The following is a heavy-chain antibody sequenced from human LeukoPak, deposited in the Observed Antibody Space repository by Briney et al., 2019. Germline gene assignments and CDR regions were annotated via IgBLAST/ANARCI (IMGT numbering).Heavy chain of an antibody. J-gene: IGHJ6*02. Sequence: PSQTLSLTCAVYGGSFSGYYWSWIRQPPGKGLEWVGTTNHSGSTNYNPSLKSRVTISVDTSKNQFSLKLSSVTAADTAVYYCASPNSGSSIYYYYYGMDVWGQGTTVTVSS. CDR2: TNHSGST. CDR1: GGSFSGYY. CDR3: ASPNSGSSIYYYYYGMDV. V-gene: IGHV4-34*01. D-gene: IGHD1-26*01.